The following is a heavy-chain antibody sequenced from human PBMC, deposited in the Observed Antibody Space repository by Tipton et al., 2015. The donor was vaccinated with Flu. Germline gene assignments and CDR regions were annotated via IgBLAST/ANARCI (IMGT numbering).Heavy chain of an antibody. CDR3: ASTTEGYCSGGSCYAWFDP. J-gene: IGHJ5*02. CDR1: GFTFSSYS. V-gene: IGHV3-21*01. D-gene: IGHD2-15*01. CDR2: ISSSSSYI. Sequence: SLRLSCAASGFTFSSYSMNWVRQAPGKGLVWVSSISSSSSYIYYADSVKGRFTISRDNAKNSLYLQMNSLRAEDTAVYYCASTTEGYCSGGSCYAWFDPWGQGTLVTVSS.